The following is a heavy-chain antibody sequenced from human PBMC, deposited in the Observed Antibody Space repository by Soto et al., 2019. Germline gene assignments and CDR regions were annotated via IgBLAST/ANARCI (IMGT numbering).Heavy chain of an antibody. J-gene: IGHJ6*02. CDR2: ISAYNGNT. D-gene: IGHD3-10*01. CDR3: ARDFMVGFDCYYYGMDV. V-gene: IGHV1-18*01. CDR1: GYTFTSYG. Sequence: QVQLVQSGAEVKKPGASVKVSCKASGYTFTSYGISWVRQAPGQGLEWMGWISAYNGNTNYAQKLQGRVTMTTDTSTSTAYMELRSLRSDDTAVYYCARDFMVGFDCYYYGMDVWGQGTTVTVSS.